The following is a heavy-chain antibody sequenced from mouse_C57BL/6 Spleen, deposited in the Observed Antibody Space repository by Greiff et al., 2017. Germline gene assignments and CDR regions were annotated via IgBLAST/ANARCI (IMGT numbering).Heavy chain of an antibody. CDR1: GYTFTSYW. J-gene: IGHJ2*01. CDR2: IYPKSGST. D-gene: IGHD2-2*01. CDR3: AREDYGYDYDY. V-gene: IGHV1-64*01. Sequence: VQLQQPGAELVKPGASVKLSCKASGYTFTSYWMHWVKQRTGQGLEWIGVIYPKSGSTNYNEKFKSKATLTVDKSSSTAYMQLSSLTSEDSAVYYCAREDYGYDYDYWGQGTTRTVSS.